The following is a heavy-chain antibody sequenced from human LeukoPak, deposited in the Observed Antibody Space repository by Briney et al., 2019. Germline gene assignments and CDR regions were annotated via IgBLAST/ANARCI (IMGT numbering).Heavy chain of an antibody. CDR1: GGSISSSSYY. Sequence: PSETLSLTXTVSGGSISSSSYYWGWIRQPPGKGLEWIGSIYYSGSTYYNPSLKSRVTISVDTSKNQFSLKLSSVTAADTAVYYCARQSPPYGYCSSTSCYTSNWFDPWGQGTLVTVSS. J-gene: IGHJ5*02. V-gene: IGHV4-39*01. CDR3: ARQSPPYGYCSSTSCYTSNWFDP. CDR2: IYYSGST. D-gene: IGHD2-2*02.